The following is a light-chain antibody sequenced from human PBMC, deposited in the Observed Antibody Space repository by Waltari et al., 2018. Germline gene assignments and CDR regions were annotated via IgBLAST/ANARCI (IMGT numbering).Light chain of an antibody. CDR3: CSYAGSSTFV. CDR1: SSNIGNNY. Sequence: QPVLTQPPSVSAAPGQKVTISCSGSSSNIGNNYVSWYQQLPGTAPKLLIYDKNKRPSGIPDRFSGSKSGTSATLGITGLQTGDEADYYCCSYAGSSTFVLGTGTKVTVL. CDR2: DKN. J-gene: IGLJ1*01. V-gene: IGLV1-51*01.